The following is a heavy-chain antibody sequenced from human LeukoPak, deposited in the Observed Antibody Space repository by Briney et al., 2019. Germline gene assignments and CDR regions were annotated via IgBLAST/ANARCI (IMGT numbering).Heavy chain of an antibody. CDR1: GFTFSSYE. D-gene: IGHD3-10*02. CDR3: ARNVRGVIKDAFDI. J-gene: IGHJ3*02. CDR2: ISSSGSTI. V-gene: IGHV3-48*03. Sequence: GGSLRLSCAASGFTFSSYEMNWVRQAPGKGLEWVSYISSSGSTIYYADSVKGRFTISRDNSKNTLYLQMNSLRAEDTAVYYCARNVRGVIKDAFDIWGQGTMVTVSS.